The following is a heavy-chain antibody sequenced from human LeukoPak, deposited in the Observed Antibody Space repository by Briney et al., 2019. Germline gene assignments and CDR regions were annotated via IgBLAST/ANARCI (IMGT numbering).Heavy chain of an antibody. CDR3: ARVLRYCSGGSCLSVDYFDY. CDR2: MNPNSGNT. CDR1: GYTFTSYD. V-gene: IGHV1-8*01. D-gene: IGHD2-15*01. Sequence: ASVKVSFNSSGYTFTSYDINWVRQAPGQGLELKGWMNPNSGNTGYAQKFQGRVTMTRNTSISTAYMELSSLRSEDTAVYYCARVLRYCSGGSCLSVDYFDYWGQGTLVTVSS. J-gene: IGHJ4*02.